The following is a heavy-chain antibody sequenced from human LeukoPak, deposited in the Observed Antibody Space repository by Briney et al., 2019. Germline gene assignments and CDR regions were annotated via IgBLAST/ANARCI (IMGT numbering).Heavy chain of an antibody. CDR3: ARDDYDMEGYLDY. J-gene: IGHJ4*02. Sequence: PGGSLRLSCAASGFTFSSYAMHWVRQAPGKGLEWEAVISYDGSNKYYADSVKGRFTISRDNSKNTLYLQMNSLRAEDTAVYYCARDDYDMEGYLDYWGQGTLVTVSS. CDR1: GFTFSSYA. CDR2: ISYDGSNK. D-gene: IGHD3-9*01. V-gene: IGHV3-30*04.